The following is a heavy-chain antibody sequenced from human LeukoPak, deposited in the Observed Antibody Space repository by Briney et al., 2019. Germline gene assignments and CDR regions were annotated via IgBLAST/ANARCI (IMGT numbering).Heavy chain of an antibody. V-gene: IGHV3-11*06. D-gene: IGHD2-15*01. CDR3: AREQLLLGANAAANDY. J-gene: IGHJ4*02. Sequence: GGSLRLSCAASGFTFSDYYMSWIRQAPGKGLEWVSYISSSSSYTNYADSVKGRFTISRDNAKNSLYLQMNSLRAEDTAVYYCAREQLLLGANAAANDYWGQGTLDTVSS. CDR2: ISSSSSYT. CDR1: GFTFSDYY.